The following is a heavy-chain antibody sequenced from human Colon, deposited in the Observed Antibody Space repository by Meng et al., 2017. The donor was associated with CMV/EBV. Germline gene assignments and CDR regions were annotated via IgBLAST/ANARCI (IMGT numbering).Heavy chain of an antibody. D-gene: IGHD1-1*01. V-gene: IGHV3-30*02. Sequence: GESLKISCSASGFTFGDYALTWVRQAPGKGLEWVAFIRYDGSNKYYADSVKGRFTISRDNSKNTLYLEMSTLRPEDTAIYYCATDGGAWNLDHWGHGTLVTVSS. CDR3: ATDGGAWNLDH. CDR2: IRYDGSNK. J-gene: IGHJ4*01. CDR1: GFTFGDYA.